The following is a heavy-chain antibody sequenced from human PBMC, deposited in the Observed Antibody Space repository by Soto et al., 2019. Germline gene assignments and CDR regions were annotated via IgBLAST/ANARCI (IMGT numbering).Heavy chain of an antibody. V-gene: IGHV4-30-4*01. Sequence: PSEALSLTCTVSGGSMTSVDYCWRWIRQPRGKGLEWIGYIYYSWSAHYNPSLQSRLTISLDTAKNQFSLQLNAVSAADTAVYYCASDRSSSPDCFDYWGQGTLVTVSS. J-gene: IGHJ4*02. CDR2: IYYSWSA. CDR3: ASDRSSSPDCFDY. CDR1: GGSMTSVDYC. D-gene: IGHD6-6*01.